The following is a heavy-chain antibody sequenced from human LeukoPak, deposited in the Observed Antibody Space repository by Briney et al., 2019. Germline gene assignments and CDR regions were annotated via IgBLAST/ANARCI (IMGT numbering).Heavy chain of an antibody. CDR3: ARAEGIAVAGSRQYFDY. Sequence: PSETLSLTCSVSGGSISSSSYHWGWLRQPPGKGREGIGSFYYSGNTYYNPSLKSRVTISVDTSNNEFPLKLRSVTAADTALYYCARAEGIAVAGSRQYFDYWGQGTLVAVSS. V-gene: IGHV4-39*01. CDR1: GGSISSSSYH. D-gene: IGHD6-19*01. J-gene: IGHJ4*02. CDR2: FYYSGNT.